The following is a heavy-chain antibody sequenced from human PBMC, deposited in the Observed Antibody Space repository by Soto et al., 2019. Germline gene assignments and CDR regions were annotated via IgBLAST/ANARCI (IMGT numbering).Heavy chain of an antibody. CDR3: ASGGGGGDYYYYYGMDV. Sequence: ASVKVSCKASGYTFTSYDINWVRQATGQGLEWMGWMNPNSGNTGYAQKFQGRVTMTRNTSISTAYMELSSLRSEDTAVYYCASGGGGGDYYYYYGMDVWGQGTTVTVSS. D-gene: IGHD2-21*02. J-gene: IGHJ6*02. CDR2: MNPNSGNT. CDR1: GYTFTSYD. V-gene: IGHV1-8*01.